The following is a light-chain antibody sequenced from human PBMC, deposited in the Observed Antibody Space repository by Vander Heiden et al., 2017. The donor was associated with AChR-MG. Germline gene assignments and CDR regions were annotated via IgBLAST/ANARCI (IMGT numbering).Light chain of an antibody. CDR2: IEDSGSY. Sequence: QPVLTQSSSASASLGSSVKLTCTLSSGHSSYIIAWHQQQPGKAPRYLMKIEDSGSYNKGSGVPDRFSGSSSGADRYLTISNLQSEDEADYYCETWDNNTPHVIFGGGTKLTVL. J-gene: IGLJ2*01. V-gene: IGLV4-60*03. CDR1: SGHSSYI. CDR3: ETWDNNTPHVI.